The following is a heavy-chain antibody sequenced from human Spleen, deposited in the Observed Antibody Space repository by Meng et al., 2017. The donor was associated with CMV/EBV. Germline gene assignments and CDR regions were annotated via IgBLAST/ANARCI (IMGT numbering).Heavy chain of an antibody. J-gene: IGHJ4*02. V-gene: IGHV4-59*01. CDR2: IYYSGSS. CDR1: GGSITSYY. CDR3: SSDYTPRGFDY. D-gene: IGHD3-10*01. Sequence: GSLRLSCTVSGGSITSYYWSWIRQPPGKGLEWIGYIYYSGSSNYNPSLKSRVPISADTSKNQFSLKLSSVTPADTAVYYCSSDYTPRGFDYWGQGTLVTVSS.